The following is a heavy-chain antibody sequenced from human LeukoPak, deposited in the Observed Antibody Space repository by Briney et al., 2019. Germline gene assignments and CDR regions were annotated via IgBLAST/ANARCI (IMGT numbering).Heavy chain of an antibody. Sequence: GASVKVSCKASGYTFTSYYMHWVRQAPGQGLEWMGIINPSGGTTSYAQKFQGRVTMTRNTSISTAYVELSSLRSEDTAVYYCASGYCSGGSCYYRVNWFDPWGQGTLVTVSS. CDR2: INPSGGTT. V-gene: IGHV1-46*01. CDR1: GYTFTSYY. D-gene: IGHD2-15*01. CDR3: ASGYCSGGSCYYRVNWFDP. J-gene: IGHJ5*02.